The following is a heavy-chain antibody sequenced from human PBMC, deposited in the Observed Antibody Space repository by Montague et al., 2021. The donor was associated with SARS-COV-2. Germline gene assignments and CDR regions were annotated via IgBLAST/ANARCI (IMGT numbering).Heavy chain of an antibody. CDR1: GFSISRGFY. CDR3: ARRGYTGSDYFDY. CDR2: VYHSGYT. J-gene: IGHJ4*02. Sequence: SETLSLTCSVSGFSISRGFYCAWLRQSPGKRPEWIGTVYHSGYTHYNPSLKGRVTVSIDTSKNQFSLTVTSVTAADTAVYSCARRGYTGSDYFDYWGQGTLVTVSS. D-gene: IGHD5-12*01. V-gene: IGHV4-38-2*01.